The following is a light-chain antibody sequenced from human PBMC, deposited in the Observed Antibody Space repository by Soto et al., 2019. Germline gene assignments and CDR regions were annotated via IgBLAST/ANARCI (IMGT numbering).Light chain of an antibody. J-gene: IGLJ2*01. CDR2: DVS. CDR3: QVWYSSGDHSGVV. Sequence: SYELTQPPSVSVAPGQTARINCGGTNIGSKSVHWYRQRPGQAPVMVFHDVSDRPSGIPERLSDSKSGNTATLTITRVEAGDEADYYCQVWYSSGDHSGVVFGGGTQLTVL. V-gene: IGLV3-21*02. CDR1: NIGSKS.